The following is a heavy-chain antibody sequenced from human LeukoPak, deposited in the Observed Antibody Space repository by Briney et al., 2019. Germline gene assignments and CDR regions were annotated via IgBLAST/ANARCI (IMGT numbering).Heavy chain of an antibody. CDR2: INHSGST. V-gene: IGHV4-34*01. J-gene: IGHJ4*02. Sequence: SETLSLTCAVYGVSFSGYYWSWIRQPPGKGLEWIGEINHSGSTNYNPSLKSRVTISVDTSKNQFSLKLSSVTAADTAVYYCARGGPLNYDFWSGYYTRPSGGSDFDYWGQGTLVTVSS. D-gene: IGHD3-3*01. CDR1: GVSFSGYY. CDR3: ARGGPLNYDFWSGYYTRPSGGSDFDY.